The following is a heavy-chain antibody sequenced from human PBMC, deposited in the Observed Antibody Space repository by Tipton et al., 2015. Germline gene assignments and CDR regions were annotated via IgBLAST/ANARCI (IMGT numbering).Heavy chain of an antibody. D-gene: IGHD3-10*01. Sequence: GLVKPSETLSPTCAISGDNVSTNGAAWNWIRQSPSRGLEWLGRTYYRSRWYKEYAVSVKSRITITVDTSKNQFSLHLKSLTPEDTAMYYCAGVDTMVRGVVIAVAPWGQGTLVTVSS. CDR3: AGVDTMVRGVVIAVAP. CDR1: GDNVSTNGAA. CDR2: TYYRSRWYK. V-gene: IGHV6-1*01. J-gene: IGHJ5*02.